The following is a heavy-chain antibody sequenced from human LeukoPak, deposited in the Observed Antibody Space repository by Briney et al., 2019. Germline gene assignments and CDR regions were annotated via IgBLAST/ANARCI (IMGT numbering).Heavy chain of an antibody. Sequence: GGSLRLSCAASGFTFSNAWMSWVRQAPGKGLEWVSFINGRGSSTYYGDSVKGRFTIPRDNSRNTLYLQMNSLRVEDTAVYYCAYSTKNYDYAMDVWGQGTTVTVSS. V-gene: IGHV3-23*01. CDR2: INGRGSST. CDR1: GFTFSNAW. J-gene: IGHJ6*02. CDR3: AYSTKNYDYAMDV. D-gene: IGHD2/OR15-2a*01.